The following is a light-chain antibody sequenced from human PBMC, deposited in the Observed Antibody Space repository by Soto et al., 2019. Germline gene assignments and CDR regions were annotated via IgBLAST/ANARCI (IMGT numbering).Light chain of an antibody. CDR2: SAS. CDR3: QQYENSPYS. Sequence: EIVLTQSPGTLSLSPGERATLSCRASQTVTSRLLAWYQQKPGQAPRPLFYSASSRTYGIPDRFSGSGSGTDFTLTISRLEPEDFAVYYCQQYENSPYSFGQGTKLEIK. CDR1: QTVTSRL. V-gene: IGKV3-20*01. J-gene: IGKJ2*03.